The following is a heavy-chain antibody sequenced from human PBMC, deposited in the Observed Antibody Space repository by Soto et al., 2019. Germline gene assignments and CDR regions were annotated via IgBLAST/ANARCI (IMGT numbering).Heavy chain of an antibody. J-gene: IGHJ4*02. Sequence: GGSLRLSCAASGFTFSSYGMHWVRQVPGKGLEGVSVTSYDGDNKYYADSVKGRFTISRDISKNTFYLQMNSLRTEDTAVYYCAKEPYGSGSYHYFDSWGQGTLVTVSS. D-gene: IGHD3-10*01. CDR3: AKEPYGSGSYHYFDS. CDR1: GFTFSSYG. CDR2: TSYDGDNK. V-gene: IGHV3-30*18.